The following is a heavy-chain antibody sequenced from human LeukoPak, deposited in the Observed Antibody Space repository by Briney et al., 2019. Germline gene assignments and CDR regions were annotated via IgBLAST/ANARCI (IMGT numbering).Heavy chain of an antibody. V-gene: IGHV1-69*13. Sequence: GASVKVSCKASGGTFSSYAISWVRQAPGQGLEWMGGIIPIFGTANCAQKFQGRVTITADESTSTAYMELSSLRSEDTAVYYCARCDYYDSSGYYFFDYWGQGTLVTVSS. J-gene: IGHJ4*02. CDR3: ARCDYYDSSGYYFFDY. CDR2: IIPIFGTA. D-gene: IGHD3-22*01. CDR1: GGTFSSYA.